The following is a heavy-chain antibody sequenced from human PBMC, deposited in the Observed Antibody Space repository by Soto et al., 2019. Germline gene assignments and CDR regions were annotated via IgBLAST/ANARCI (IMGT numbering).Heavy chain of an antibody. Sequence: AQLAESGGGLVKPGESLRLSCAASGFTFSNPWMSWVRQAPGKGLEWLGRIKSKTDGGTIEYAAPVKGRFTISRDDSKNTLFLQLNSLRIEDTAVYYCTTGGRDIRLGAFDVWGQGTVVTVSS. J-gene: IGHJ3*01. CDR2: IKSKTDGGTI. D-gene: IGHD3-16*01. CDR3: TTGGRDIRLGAFDV. CDR1: GFTFSNPW. V-gene: IGHV3-15*01.